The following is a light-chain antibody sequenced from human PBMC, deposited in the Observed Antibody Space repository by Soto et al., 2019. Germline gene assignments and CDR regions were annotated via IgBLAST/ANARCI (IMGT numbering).Light chain of an antibody. J-gene: IGKJ5*01. Sequence: EIVLTQSPDTLSLSPGERATLSCRASKSFSRSYLAWYQQKPGQAPRLLIYDASNRATGIPARFSGSGSGTDFTLTISSLQSEDFAVYYCQQYDNWPITFGQGTRLEI. CDR2: DAS. CDR3: QQYDNWPIT. V-gene: IGKV3-20*01. CDR1: KSFSRSY.